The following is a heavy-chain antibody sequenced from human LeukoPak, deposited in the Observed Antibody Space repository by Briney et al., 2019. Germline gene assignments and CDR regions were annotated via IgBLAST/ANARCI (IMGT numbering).Heavy chain of an antibody. J-gene: IGHJ4*02. CDR2: ISAYNGNT. CDR3: ARVAPRPMVQGVIVY. CDR1: GYTFTSYG. D-gene: IGHD3-10*01. Sequence: GASVKVSCKASGYTFTSYGISWVRQAPGQGPEWMGWISAYNGNTNYAQKLQGRVTMTTDTSTSTAYMELRSLRSDDTAVYYCARVAPRPMVQGVIVYWGQGTLVTVSS. V-gene: IGHV1-18*01.